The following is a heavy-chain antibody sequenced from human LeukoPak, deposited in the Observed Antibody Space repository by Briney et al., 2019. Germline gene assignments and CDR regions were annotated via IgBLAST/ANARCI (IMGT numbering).Heavy chain of an antibody. CDR1: GYSFINYG. CDR3: ARGGIDIVTVPVSNWFDP. V-gene: IGHV1-18*01. Sequence: ASVKVSFKASGYSFINYGITWVRQAPGQGLEWMGWSSPYNGKTNYAQKFQGRVTMTTDTSTNTAYMEMRSQRSDDTAVYYCARGGIDIVTVPVSNWFDPWGQGALVTVSS. J-gene: IGHJ5*02. D-gene: IGHD2/OR15-2a*01. CDR2: SSPYNGKT.